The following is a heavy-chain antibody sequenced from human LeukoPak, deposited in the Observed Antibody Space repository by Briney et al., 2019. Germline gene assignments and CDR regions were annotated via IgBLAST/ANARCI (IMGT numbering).Heavy chain of an antibody. CDR2: IRYDGSNK. V-gene: IGHV3-30*02. J-gene: IGHJ4*02. CDR3: VKDQREAYRSGWSRDFDY. Sequence: HPGGSLRLSCAASGFTFSSYEMNWVRQAPGKGLEWVAFIRYDGSNKYYADSVKGRFTISRDNSKNTLYLQVNSLRVEDTAVYYCVKDQREAYRSGWSRDFDYWGQGTLVTVSS. CDR1: GFTFSSYE. D-gene: IGHD6-19*01.